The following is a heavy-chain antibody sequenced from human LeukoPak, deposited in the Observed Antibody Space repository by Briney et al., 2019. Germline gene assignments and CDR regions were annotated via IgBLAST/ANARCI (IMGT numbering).Heavy chain of an antibody. Sequence: ASVNVSCKASGYTFTGYYMHWVRQAPGQGLEWMGWINPNSGGTNYAQKFQGRVTMTRDTSISTAYMELSRLRSDDTAVYYCARSWTPYYYDSSDYYPEYFQHRGQGTLVTVSS. J-gene: IGHJ1*01. CDR3: ARSWTPYYYDSSDYYPEYFQH. CDR2: INPNSGGT. CDR1: GYTFTGYY. D-gene: IGHD3-22*01. V-gene: IGHV1-2*02.